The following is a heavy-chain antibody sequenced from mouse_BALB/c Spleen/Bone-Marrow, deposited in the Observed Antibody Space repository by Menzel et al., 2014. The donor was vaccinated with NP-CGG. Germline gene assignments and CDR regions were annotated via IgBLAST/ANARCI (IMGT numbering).Heavy chain of an antibody. D-gene: IGHD3-2*02. CDR3: AKNSGTWGFDY. CDR1: GFSLSRYS. J-gene: IGHJ2*01. Sequence: VNVVESGPGLVSPSQSLSIPCTVSGFSLSRYSLHWFRQPPGKGLEWLGMIWGGGSTDYNSALKSRLSISKDNSKSQVFLKMNSLQTDDTAMYYCAKNSGTWGFDYWGQGTTLTVSS. CDR2: IWGGGST. V-gene: IGHV2-6-4*01.